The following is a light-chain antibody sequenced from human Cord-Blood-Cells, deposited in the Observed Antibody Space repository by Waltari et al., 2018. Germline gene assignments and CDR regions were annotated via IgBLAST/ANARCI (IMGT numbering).Light chain of an antibody. CDR1: QSVSSY. J-gene: IGKJ4*01. Sequence: EIVLTQSPATLSLSPGERATLSCRASQSVSSYLAWYQQKPGQAPRLLIYDASNRATGIPDRFSGSGSGTDFTLTLSSLEPEDFAVYYCQQRSNWPLTFGGGTKVEIK. V-gene: IGKV3-11*01. CDR3: QQRSNWPLT. CDR2: DAS.